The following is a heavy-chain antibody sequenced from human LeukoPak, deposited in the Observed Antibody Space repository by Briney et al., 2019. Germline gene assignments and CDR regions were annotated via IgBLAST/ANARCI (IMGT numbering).Heavy chain of an antibody. CDR1: GGSISSNSYY. J-gene: IGHJ5*01. V-gene: IGHV4-39*01. CDR3: ARHNIYTSGWFDY. Sequence: SETLSLTCTVSGGSISSNSYYWGWIRQPPGKGLEWIGSISYSDNTYYNPSLKSRVTISVDTSKNQFSLKLSSVTAADTAVYFCARHNIYTSGWFDYWGQGTLVTVSS. D-gene: IGHD6-19*01. CDR2: ISYSDNT.